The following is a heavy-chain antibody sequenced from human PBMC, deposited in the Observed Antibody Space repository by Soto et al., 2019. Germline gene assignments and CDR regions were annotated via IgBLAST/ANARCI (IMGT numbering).Heavy chain of an antibody. CDR3: GGARLSRDAYNSYYFAY. CDR1: GFTFSSYG. V-gene: IGHV3-33*01. Sequence: QVQLVESGGGVVQPGRSLRLSCAASGFTFSSYGMHWVRQAPGKGLEWVAVIWYDGSNKYYADSVKGRFTISRDNSKNTRYLQINSLRAEDTFVYSCGGARLSRDAYNSYYFAYGGKETLVPAS. CDR2: IWYDGSNK. J-gene: IGHJ4*02. D-gene: IGHD1-1*01.